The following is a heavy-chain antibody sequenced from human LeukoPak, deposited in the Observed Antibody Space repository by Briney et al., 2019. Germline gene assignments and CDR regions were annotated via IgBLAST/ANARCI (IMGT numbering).Heavy chain of an antibody. Sequence: PGGSLRLSCAASGFTFSDYYMNWVRQAPGKGLEWVGRIKSKTDGGTTDYAAPVKGRFTISRDGSKNTLYLQMDSLKTEDTAVYYCSTTYYYDSSEGYWGQGTLVTVSS. J-gene: IGHJ4*02. CDR1: GFTFSDYY. D-gene: IGHD3-22*01. CDR2: IKSKTDGGTT. V-gene: IGHV3-15*07. CDR3: STTYYYDSSEGY.